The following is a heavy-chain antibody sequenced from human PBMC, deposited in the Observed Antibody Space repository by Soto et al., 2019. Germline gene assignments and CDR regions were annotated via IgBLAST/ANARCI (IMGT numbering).Heavy chain of an antibody. CDR2: IDPSDSYT. Sequence: GESLKISCKDSGYSFTSYWISWVRQMTGKGLEWMGRIDPSDSYTNYSPSFQGHVTISADKSISTAYLQWSSLKASDTAMYYCARIFPCGVVIPLGGMDVWGQGTTVTVSS. D-gene: IGHD3-3*01. CDR3: ARIFPCGVVIPLGGMDV. V-gene: IGHV5-10-1*01. CDR1: GYSFTSYW. J-gene: IGHJ6*02.